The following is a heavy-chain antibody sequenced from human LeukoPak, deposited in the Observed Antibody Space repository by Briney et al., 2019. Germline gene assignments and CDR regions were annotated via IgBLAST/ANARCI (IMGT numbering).Heavy chain of an antibody. D-gene: IGHD2-2*01. V-gene: IGHV4-34*01. CDR2: INHSGST. CDR3: ASTPVVPAAMGIDY. Sequence: PSETLSLTCAVYGGSFSGYYWSWIRHPPGKGLEWIGEINHSGSTNYNPSLKSRVTISVDTSKNQFSLKLSSVTAADTAVYYCASTPVVPAAMGIDYWGQGTLVTVSS. CDR1: GGSFSGYY. J-gene: IGHJ4*02.